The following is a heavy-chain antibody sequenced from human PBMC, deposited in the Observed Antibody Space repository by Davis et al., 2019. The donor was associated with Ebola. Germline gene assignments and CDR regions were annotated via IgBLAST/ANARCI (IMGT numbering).Heavy chain of an antibody. Sequence: ASVTVSRQASRYTFTRYAMHRVRQAPGQRLEWMGWINAGNGNTKYSQKFQGRVTITRDTSASTAYMELSSLRSEDTAVYYCARGSSKAYYYYGMDVWGQGTTVTVSS. CDR3: ARGSSKAYYYYGMDV. V-gene: IGHV1-3*01. J-gene: IGHJ6*02. D-gene: IGHD6-6*01. CDR1: RYTFTRYA. CDR2: INAGNGNT.